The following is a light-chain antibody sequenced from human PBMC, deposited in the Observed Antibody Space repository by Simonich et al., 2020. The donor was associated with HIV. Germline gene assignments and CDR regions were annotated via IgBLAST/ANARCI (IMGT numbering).Light chain of an antibody. V-gene: IGLV2-14*03. CDR3: TSYTSTSPCV. Sequence: QSALTQPASVSGSPGQSITISCTGTSSDVGAYNYVSWYQKNPGKAPKLIIYDVSNPPSGVSNRFSGSKSGNTASLTISGLQAEDEADYYCTSYTSTSPCVFGTGTKVTVL. CDR1: SSDVGAYNY. J-gene: IGLJ1*01. CDR2: DVS.